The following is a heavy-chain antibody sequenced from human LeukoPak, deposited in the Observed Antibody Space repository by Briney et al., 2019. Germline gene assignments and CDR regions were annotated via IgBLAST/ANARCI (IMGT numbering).Heavy chain of an antibody. CDR1: GFTFSSYA. CDR3: AKDQRYDILTGYFEQDY. J-gene: IGHJ4*02. Sequence: GGSLRLSCEASGFTFSSYAMSWVRQAPGKGLEWVSAISGSGGSTYYADSVKGRFTISRDNSKNTLYLQMNSLRAEDTAVYYCAKDQRYDILTGYFEQDYWGQGTLVTVSS. D-gene: IGHD3-9*01. V-gene: IGHV3-23*01. CDR2: ISGSGGST.